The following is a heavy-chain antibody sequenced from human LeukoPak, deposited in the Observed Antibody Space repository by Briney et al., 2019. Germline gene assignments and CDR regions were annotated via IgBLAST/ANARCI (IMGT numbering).Heavy chain of an antibody. CDR3: ANTMVRGVIFDY. J-gene: IGHJ4*02. CDR1: GFTFSSYA. D-gene: IGHD3-10*01. V-gene: IGHV3-23*01. Sequence: PGGSLRLSCAASGFTFSSYAMSWVRQAPGKGLEWVSAISGSGGSTYYADSVKGRFTISRDNSENTLYLQMNSLRAEDTAVYYCANTMVRGVIFDYWGQGTLVTVSS. CDR2: ISGSGGST.